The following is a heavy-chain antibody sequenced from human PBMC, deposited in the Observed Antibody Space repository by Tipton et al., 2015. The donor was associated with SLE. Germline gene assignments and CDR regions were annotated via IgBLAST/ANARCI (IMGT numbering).Heavy chain of an antibody. V-gene: IGHV4-4*07. CDR1: GDSITSYY. CDR2: VYSSGSA. J-gene: IGHJ4*02. D-gene: IGHD5-24*01. CDR3: ARGDVD. Sequence: GLVKPSETLSLTCSVSGDSITSYYWSWFRQSTGRGLEWIGRVYSSGSANYNPALISRVSMSVGISKNQFFLTLRSVTAADTAVYFCARGDVDWGQGTLVTVSS.